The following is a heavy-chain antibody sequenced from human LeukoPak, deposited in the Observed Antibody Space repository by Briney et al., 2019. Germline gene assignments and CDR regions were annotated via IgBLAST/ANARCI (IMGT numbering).Heavy chain of an antibody. V-gene: IGHV3-66*04. CDR3: ARHDWFDP. Sequence: GGSLRLSCATSGFNFDRYTIHWVRQAPGKGLEWVSTIYSGGSTYYADSVKGRFTISRDNSKNTLYLQMNSLRAEDTAVYYCARHDWFDPWGRGTLVTVSS. CDR2: IYSGGST. J-gene: IGHJ5*02. CDR1: GFNFDRYT.